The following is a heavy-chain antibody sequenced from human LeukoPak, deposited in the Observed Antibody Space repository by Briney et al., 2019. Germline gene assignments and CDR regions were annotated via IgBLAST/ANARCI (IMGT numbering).Heavy chain of an antibody. CDR3: AREVTIFGVVPEDKFDP. Sequence: ASVKVSCKASGYTFTSYYMHWVRQAPGQGLEWMGIINPSGGSTSYAQKFQGRVTMTRDTSTSTVYMELSSLRSEDTAVYYCAREVTIFGVVPEDKFDPWGQGTLVTVS. J-gene: IGHJ5*02. CDR2: INPSGGST. D-gene: IGHD3-3*01. CDR1: GYTFTSYY. V-gene: IGHV1-46*03.